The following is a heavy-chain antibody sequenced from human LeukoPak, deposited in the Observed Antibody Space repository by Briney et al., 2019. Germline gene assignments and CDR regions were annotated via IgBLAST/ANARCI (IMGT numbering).Heavy chain of an antibody. J-gene: IGHJ4*02. V-gene: IGHV4-59*08. CDR2: IYYSGST. D-gene: IGHD3-9*01. CDR3: ARQPNPFDWLPSSAEGY. Sequence: SETLSLTCTVSGGAITGYYWSWIRQPPGKGLEWIGYIYYSGSTNYNPSLKSRVTMSVDTSKNQFSLKLSSVTAADTAVYYCARQPNPFDWLPSSAEGYWGQGTLVTVSS. CDR1: GGAITGYY.